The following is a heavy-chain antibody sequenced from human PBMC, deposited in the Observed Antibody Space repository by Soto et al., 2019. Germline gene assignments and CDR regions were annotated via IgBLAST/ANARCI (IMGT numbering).Heavy chain of an antibody. CDR1: GFTFTSYA. V-gene: IGHV3-23*01. D-gene: IGHD5-18*01. J-gene: IGHJ4*02. CDR3: AKAGSVDTAMGGLCLDYFDY. CDR2: ISGSGRRT. Sequence: EVQLLESGGGLVQPGGSLRLSCAPSGFTFTSYAMSWVRQAPGKGLEWVPGISGSGRRTYHADSVKGRFTISRDNSKNTLYLQMNSLRAEDTAVYYCAKAGSVDTAMGGLCLDYFDYWGQGTLVTVSS.